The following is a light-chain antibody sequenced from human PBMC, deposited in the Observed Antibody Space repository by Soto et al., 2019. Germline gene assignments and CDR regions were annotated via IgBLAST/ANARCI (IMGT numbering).Light chain of an antibody. CDR3: QEYGSYPMYT. CDR2: GAS. Sequence: IVLTQSPGTLSLSPGARATLSCRASPSVSSSYLAWSQQKPVQAPRLLIYGASGSITDIPDRFSGGGSGTAFTMTISRLEPADFAVYYGQEYGSYPMYTFGQGTRLEIK. J-gene: IGKJ2*01. V-gene: IGKV3-20*01. CDR1: PSVSSSY.